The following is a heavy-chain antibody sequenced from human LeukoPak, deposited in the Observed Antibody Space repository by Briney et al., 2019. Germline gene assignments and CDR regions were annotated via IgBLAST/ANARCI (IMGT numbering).Heavy chain of an antibody. D-gene: IGHD4-17*01. CDR1: GFTFSSYN. J-gene: IGHJ4*02. V-gene: IGHV4-34*01. Sequence: GSLRLSCAASGFTFSSYNMNWVRQPPGKGLEWIGKINHSGSTNYNPSLKSRVTISVDTSKNQFSLKLSSVTAADTAVYYCARSYGGNDYWGQGTLVTVSS. CDR2: INHSGST. CDR3: ARSYGGNDY.